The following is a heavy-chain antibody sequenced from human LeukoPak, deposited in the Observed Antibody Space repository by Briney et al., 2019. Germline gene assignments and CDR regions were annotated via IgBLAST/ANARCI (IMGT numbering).Heavy chain of an antibody. Sequence: PGGSLRLSCAASGFTFSSYAMNWVRQAPGKGLEWVSAISGSGGSTYYADSVKGRFTISRDNSKNTLYLQMNSLRAEDTAVYYCAKGGEAKWFGELITTQYHYYMDVWGKGTTVTVSS. CDR1: GFTFSSYA. V-gene: IGHV3-23*01. CDR3: AKGGEAKWFGELITTQYHYYMDV. CDR2: ISGSGGST. D-gene: IGHD3-10*01. J-gene: IGHJ6*03.